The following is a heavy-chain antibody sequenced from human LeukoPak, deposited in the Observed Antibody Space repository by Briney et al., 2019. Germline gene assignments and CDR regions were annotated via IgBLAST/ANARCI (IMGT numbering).Heavy chain of an antibody. D-gene: IGHD6-13*01. CDR1: GFTFDDYA. Sequence: GRSLRLSCAASGFTFDDYAMHWVRQAPGEGLEWVSGISWNGGSIGYADSVKGRFTISRDNAKNSLYLQMNSLRAEDTALYYCAKDMIPGIAAAGTLDYWGQGILVTVSS. V-gene: IGHV3-9*01. CDR2: ISWNGGSI. CDR3: AKDMIPGIAAAGTLDY. J-gene: IGHJ4*02.